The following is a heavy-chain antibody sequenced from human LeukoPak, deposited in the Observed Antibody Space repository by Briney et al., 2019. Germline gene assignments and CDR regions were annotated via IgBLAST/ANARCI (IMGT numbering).Heavy chain of an antibody. CDR3: ARAWDTMVRGVIIGY. J-gene: IGHJ4*02. D-gene: IGHD3-10*01. CDR2: INPSGGST. CDR1: GYTFTSYY. V-gene: IGHV1-46*01. Sequence: ASVKVSCKASGYTFTSYYMHWVRQAPGQGLEWMGIINPSGGSTSYAQKFQGRVTMTRDTSTSTVYMELSGLRSEDTAVYYCARAWDTMVRGVIIGYWGQGTLVTVSS.